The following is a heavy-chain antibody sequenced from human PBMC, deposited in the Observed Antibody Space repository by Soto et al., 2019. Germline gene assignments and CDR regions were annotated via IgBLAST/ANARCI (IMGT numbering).Heavy chain of an antibody. V-gene: IGHV1-2*02. CDR1: GYMFTGFY. CDR2: INPNNGVT. Sequence: QVQLVQSGAEVKRPGASVKVSCKASGYMFTGFYLHWVRQAPGQGLEWMGWINPNNGVTTYAKNFQGRVTMTRDSSIMTAYMELSSLRSDDTAVYFCVAAAIPVAGRHPDFWGQGTVVTVS. D-gene: IGHD6-19*01. CDR3: VAAAIPVAGRHPDF. J-gene: IGHJ4*02.